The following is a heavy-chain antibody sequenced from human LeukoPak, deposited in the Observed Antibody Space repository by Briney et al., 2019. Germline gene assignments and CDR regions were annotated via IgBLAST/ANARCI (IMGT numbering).Heavy chain of an antibody. CDR1: GFTVSSNY. J-gene: IGHJ4*02. CDR3: AKGVDYGDYHRDY. CDR2: ISGSGGST. D-gene: IGHD4-17*01. Sequence: PGGSLRLSCAASGFTVSSNYMSWVRQAPGKGLEWVSAISGSGGSTYYADSVKGRFTISRDNSKNTLYLQMNSLRAEDTAVYYCAKGVDYGDYHRDYWGQGTLVTVSS. V-gene: IGHV3-23*01.